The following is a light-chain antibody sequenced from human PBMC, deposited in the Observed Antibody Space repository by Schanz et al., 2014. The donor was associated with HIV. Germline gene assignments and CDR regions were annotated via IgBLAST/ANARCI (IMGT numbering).Light chain of an antibody. CDR2: KAS. J-gene: IGKJ3*01. CDR3: QQYSDYPLT. CDR1: QTITDS. Sequence: DIQMTQSPSTLSASIGDRVTITCRASQTITDSLAWYQQKPGKAPKLLIYKASNLESGVPSRFIGRGSGTEFTLTITRLQPDDFAIYYCQQYSDYPLTFGPGSTVDV. V-gene: IGKV1-5*03.